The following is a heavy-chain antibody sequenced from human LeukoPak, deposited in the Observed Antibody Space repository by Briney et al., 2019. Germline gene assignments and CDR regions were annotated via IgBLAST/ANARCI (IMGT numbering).Heavy chain of an antibody. CDR1: GGTFSSYA. CDR2: IIPILGIA. Sequence: ASVKVSCKASGGTFSSYAISWVRQAPGQGLEWMGRIIPILGIANYAQKFQGRVTITADESTSTAYMELSSLRSEDTAVYYCARDKRSTVTTVYYGMDVWGQGTTVTVSS. CDR3: ARDKRSTVTTVYYGMDV. J-gene: IGHJ6*02. D-gene: IGHD4-17*01. V-gene: IGHV1-69*04.